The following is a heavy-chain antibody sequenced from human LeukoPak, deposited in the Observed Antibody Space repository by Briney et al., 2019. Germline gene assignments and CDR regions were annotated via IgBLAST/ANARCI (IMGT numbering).Heavy chain of an antibody. CDR1: GFTFSSYW. CDR3: ARGSPLYSSGWYGLDY. D-gene: IGHD6-19*01. Sequence: GGSLRLSCAASGFTFSSYWMHWVRQAPGKGLVWVSRINSDGSSTTYADSVKGRFTISRDNAKYTLYLQMNSLRAEDTAVYYCARGSPLYSSGWYGLDYWGQGILVTVSS. V-gene: IGHV3-74*01. CDR2: INSDGSST. J-gene: IGHJ4*02.